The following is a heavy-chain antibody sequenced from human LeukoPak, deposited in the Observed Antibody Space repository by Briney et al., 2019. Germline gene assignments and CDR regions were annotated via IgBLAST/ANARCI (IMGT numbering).Heavy chain of an antibody. D-gene: IGHD3-22*01. CDR2: FNPDSGGT. CDR1: GYTFTGYY. J-gene: IGHJ4*02. Sequence: ASVKVSCKASGYTFTGYYMHWVRQAPGQGLEWMGWFNPDSGGTNYAQKFQGRVTMTRDTSISTAYMELSRLRSDDTAVYYCARVDDRGHYYDSSGPRKLFDYWGQGTLVTVSS. CDR3: ARVDDRGHYYDSSGPRKLFDY. V-gene: IGHV1-2*02.